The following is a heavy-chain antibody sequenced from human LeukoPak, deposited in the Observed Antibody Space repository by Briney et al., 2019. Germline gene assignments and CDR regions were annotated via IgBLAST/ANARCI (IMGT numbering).Heavy chain of an antibody. Sequence: GGSLRLSYAASGFTFSSYWMSWVRQGPGKGLEWVANIKQDGSEKYYVDSVKGRFTISRDNSKNTLYLQMNSLRAEDTAVYYCAKDGYYDSSGYYHNSFDYWGQGTLVTVSS. J-gene: IGHJ4*02. V-gene: IGHV3-7*01. CDR2: IKQDGSEK. CDR3: AKDGYYDSSGYYHNSFDY. CDR1: GFTFSSYW. D-gene: IGHD3-22*01.